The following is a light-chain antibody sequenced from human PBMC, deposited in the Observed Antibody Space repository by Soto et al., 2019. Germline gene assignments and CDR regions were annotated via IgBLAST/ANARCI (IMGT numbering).Light chain of an antibody. CDR1: SSNIGAGYD. Sequence: QSVLTQPPSVSGAPGQRVTISCTGSSSNIGAGYDVHWYQQLPGTAPKLLIYHNSNRPSGVPDRFSGSKSGTSASLAITGLQAEDEADYYSQSYDTSLSGYVVFGGGTKLTVL. J-gene: IGLJ2*01. CDR2: HNS. V-gene: IGLV1-40*01. CDR3: QSYDTSLSGYVV.